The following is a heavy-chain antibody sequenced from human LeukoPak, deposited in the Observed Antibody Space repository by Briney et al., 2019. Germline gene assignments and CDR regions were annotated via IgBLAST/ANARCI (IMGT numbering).Heavy chain of an antibody. CDR2: IKQDGSEK. J-gene: IGHJ5*02. V-gene: IGHV3-7*05. D-gene: IGHD5-12*01. CDR3: ARDRGSHRFDP. Sequence: GGSLRLSCAASGFSFSSYWMSWARQAPGKGLEWVANIKQDGSEKYYVDSVKGRFTISRDNAKNSLYLQMNSLRAEDTAVYYCARDRGSHRFDPWGQGTLVTVSS. CDR1: GFSFSSYW.